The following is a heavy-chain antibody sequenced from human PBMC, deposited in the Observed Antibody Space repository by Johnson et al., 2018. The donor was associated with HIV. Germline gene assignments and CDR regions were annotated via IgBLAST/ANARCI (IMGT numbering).Heavy chain of an antibody. Sequence: VQLVESGGGLVKPGGSLRLSCAASGFTFSDYYMSWIRQAPGQGLEWVSYISSSGSTIYYADSGQGRFTISRDNAKNSRYLQMHSLRAEDTAVYDCAKESYTGGLDIWGQGTMVTVSS. D-gene: IGHD4-23*01. CDR2: ISSSGSTI. CDR1: GFTFSDYY. CDR3: AKESYTGGLDI. J-gene: IGHJ3*02. V-gene: IGHV3-11*04.